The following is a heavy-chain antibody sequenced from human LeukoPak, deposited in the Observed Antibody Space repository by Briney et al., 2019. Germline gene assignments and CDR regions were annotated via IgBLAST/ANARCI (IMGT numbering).Heavy chain of an antibody. CDR2: IKSKTDGGTT. Sequence: GGSLRLSCAASGFTFSNAWMSWVRQAPGKGLEWVGRIKSKTDGGTTDYAAPVKGRFTISRDDSKNTLYLQMNSLKTEDTAVYYCTTEPACGSTSCYMGGYWGQGTLVTVSS. J-gene: IGHJ4*02. CDR3: TTEPACGSTSCYMGGY. V-gene: IGHV3-15*01. CDR1: GFTFSNAW. D-gene: IGHD2-2*02.